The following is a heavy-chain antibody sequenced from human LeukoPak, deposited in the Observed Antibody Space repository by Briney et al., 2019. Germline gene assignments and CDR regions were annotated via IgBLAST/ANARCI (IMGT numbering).Heavy chain of an antibody. CDR1: GFTFSSYA. Sequence: GGSLRLSCAASGFTFSSYAMSWVRQAPGKGLEWVSGISGSGGSTYYRDSVKGRFTISRDTSKNTLYLQMNSLRAEDTAVYYCVRVHNSGWYLYYYGMDVWGQGTTVTVSS. V-gene: IGHV3-23*01. CDR3: VRVHNSGWYLYYYGMDV. D-gene: IGHD6-19*01. CDR2: ISGSGGST. J-gene: IGHJ6*02.